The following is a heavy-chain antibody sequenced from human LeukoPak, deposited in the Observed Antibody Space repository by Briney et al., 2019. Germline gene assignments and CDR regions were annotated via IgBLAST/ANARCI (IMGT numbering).Heavy chain of an antibody. D-gene: IGHD6-19*01. Sequence: GASVKVSCKASGYTFTGYYMHWVRQAPGQVLAWMGWINPNSGGTNYAQKFQGRVTMTRDTSISTAYMELSRLRSDDTAVYYCARVAAVAGHFDYWGQGTLVTVSS. J-gene: IGHJ4*02. CDR3: ARVAAVAGHFDY. V-gene: IGHV1-2*02. CDR1: GYTFTGYY. CDR2: INPNSGGT.